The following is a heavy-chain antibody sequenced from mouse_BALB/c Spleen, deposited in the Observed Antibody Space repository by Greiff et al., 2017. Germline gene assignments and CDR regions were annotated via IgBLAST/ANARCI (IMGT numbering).Heavy chain of an antibody. J-gene: IGHJ4*01. CDR3: ARYYDYDDYYAMDY. CDR2: ISSGSSTI. D-gene: IGHD2-4*01. Sequence: EVQVVESGGGLVQPGGSRKLSCAASGFTFSSFGMHWVRQAPEKGLEWVAYISSGSSTIYYADTVKGRFTISRDNPKNTLFLQMTSLRSEDTAMYYCARYYDYDDYYAMDYWGQGTSVTVSS. CDR1: GFTFSSFG. V-gene: IGHV5-17*02.